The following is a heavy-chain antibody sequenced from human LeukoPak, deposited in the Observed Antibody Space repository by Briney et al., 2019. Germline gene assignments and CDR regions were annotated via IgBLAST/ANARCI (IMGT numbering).Heavy chain of an antibody. CDR2: INPSGGST. CDR1: GYTFTSYY. V-gene: IGHV1-46*01. CDR3: AVPIQLWQRRHDY. D-gene: IGHD5-18*01. Sequence: ASVKVSCKASGYTFTSYYMHWVRQAPGQGLEWMGIINPSGGSTSYAQKFQGRVTMTRDTSTSTVYMELNSLRSEDTAVYYCAVPIQLWQRRHDYWGQGTLVTVSS. J-gene: IGHJ4*02.